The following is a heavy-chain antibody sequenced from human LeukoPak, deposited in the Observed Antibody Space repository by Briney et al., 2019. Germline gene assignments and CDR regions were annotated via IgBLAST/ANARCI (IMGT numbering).Heavy chain of an antibody. V-gene: IGHV3-23*01. CDR1: GFTFSSHA. J-gene: IGHJ4*02. CDR3: AKVTNIAAKVPNYFDY. Sequence: GGSLRLSCAASGFTFSSHAMSWVRQAPGKGLEWVSAISGSGGSTYYADSVKGRFTISRDNSKNTLYLQMNSLRAEDTAVYYCAKVTNIAAKVPNYFDYWGQGTLVTVSS. D-gene: IGHD6-13*01. CDR2: ISGSGGST.